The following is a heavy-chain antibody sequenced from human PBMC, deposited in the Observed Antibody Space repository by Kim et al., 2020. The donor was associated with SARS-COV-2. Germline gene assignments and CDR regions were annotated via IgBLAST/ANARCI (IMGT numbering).Heavy chain of an antibody. CDR2: IYYSGST. CDR3: ARDLISIGYYYYGMDV. CDR1: GGSISSSSYY. V-gene: IGHV4-39*07. D-gene: IGHD3-9*01. Sequence: SETLSLTCTVSGGSISSSSYYWGWIRQPPGRGLEWIGSIYYSGSTYYNPSLKSRVTISVDTSKNHFSLRLSSVTAADTAVYYCARDLISIGYYYYGMDVWGQGTTVTVSS. J-gene: IGHJ6*02.